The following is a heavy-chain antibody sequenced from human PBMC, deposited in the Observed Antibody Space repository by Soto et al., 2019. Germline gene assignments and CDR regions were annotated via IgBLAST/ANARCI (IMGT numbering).Heavy chain of an antibody. CDR2: VSHDGRNT. CDR3: AKGGRQWLVTSDFNY. Sequence: GGSLTLSCAASGFTFSDYAMHWVRQAPGKGLEWVAVVSHDGRNTHYAASVKRRFTISRDSSKHTVSLEMTSLRAEDTAVYYCAKGGRQWLVTSDFNYWGQGALVTVSS. D-gene: IGHD6-19*01. V-gene: IGHV3-30*18. J-gene: IGHJ4*02. CDR1: GFTFSDYA.